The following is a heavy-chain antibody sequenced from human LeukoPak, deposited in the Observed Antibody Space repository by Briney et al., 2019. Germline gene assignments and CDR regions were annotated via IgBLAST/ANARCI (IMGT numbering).Heavy chain of an antibody. V-gene: IGHV4-34*01. D-gene: IGHD5-12*01. CDR2: INHSGST. J-gene: IGHJ6*03. Sequence: SETLSLTCGVYGGSFSGYYWSWIRQPPGKGLEWIGEINHSGSTNYNPSLKSRVTISVDTSKNQFSLKLSSATAADTAVYYCAHIVATTSYFYYYYMDVWGKGTTVTVSS. CDR3: AHIVATTSYFYYYYMDV. CDR1: GGSFSGYY.